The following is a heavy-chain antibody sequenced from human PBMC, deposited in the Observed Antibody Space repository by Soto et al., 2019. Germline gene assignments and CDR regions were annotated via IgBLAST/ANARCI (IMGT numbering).Heavy chain of an antibody. CDR2: IWYDGSSK. CDR1: GFTFSSYG. CDR3: ARELLGSSSSYRSVAN. V-gene: IGHV3-33*01. D-gene: IGHD6-13*01. J-gene: IGHJ4*02. Sequence: PGGSMRLSCAASGFTFSSYGMHWVRQAPGKGLEWVAVIWYDGSSKYYGDSVKGRFTISRDSSKNTLYLQMNSLRAEDTAVYYCARELLGSSSSYRSVANCGQVTLLPV.